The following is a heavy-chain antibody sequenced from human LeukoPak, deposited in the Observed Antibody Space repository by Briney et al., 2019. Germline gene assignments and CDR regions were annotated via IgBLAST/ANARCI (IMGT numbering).Heavy chain of an antibody. V-gene: IGHV4-34*01. CDR2: ISHSGST. Sequence: SETLSLTCAVSGASMRDHYWTWIRQPPGKGLEWIGEISHSGSTNYNPALKSRVTISVDTSKNQFSLKLSSVTAADTAVYYCARGGITMVRGVLWNWFDPWGQGTLVTVSS. D-gene: IGHD3-10*01. CDR1: GASMRDHY. CDR3: ARGGITMVRGVLWNWFDP. J-gene: IGHJ5*02.